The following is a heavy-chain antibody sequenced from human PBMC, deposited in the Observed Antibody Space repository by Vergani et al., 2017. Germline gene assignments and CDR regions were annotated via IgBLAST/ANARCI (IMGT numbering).Heavy chain of an antibody. V-gene: IGHV3-20*04. CDR1: GFTFDDYG. CDR2: INWNGGST. J-gene: IGHJ4*02. CDR3: AKSAESYDYVWGSYRPYYFDY. D-gene: IGHD3-16*02. Sequence: VQLVESGGGVVRPGGSLRLSCAASGFTFDDYGMSWVRQAPGKGLEWVSGINWNGGSTGYADSVKGRFTISRDNSKNTLYLQMNSLRAEDTAVYYCAKSAESYDYVWGSYRPYYFDYWGQGTLVTVSS.